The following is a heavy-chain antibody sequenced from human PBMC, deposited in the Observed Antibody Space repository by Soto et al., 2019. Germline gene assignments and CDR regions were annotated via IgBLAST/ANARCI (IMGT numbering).Heavy chain of an antibody. CDR1: GFTFSSYA. D-gene: IGHD3-10*01. CDR3: AKALLWFGELTRPYNWFDP. V-gene: IGHV3-23*01. J-gene: IGHJ5*02. Sequence: VQLLESGGGLVQPGGSLRLSCAASGFTFSSYAMSWVRQAPGKGLEWVSAISGSGGSTYYADSVKGRFTISRDNSKNTLYLQMNSLRAEDTAVYYCAKALLWFGELTRPYNWFDPWGQGTLVTVSS. CDR2: ISGSGGST.